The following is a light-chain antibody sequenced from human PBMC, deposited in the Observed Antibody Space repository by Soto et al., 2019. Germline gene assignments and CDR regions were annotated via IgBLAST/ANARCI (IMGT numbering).Light chain of an antibody. Sequence: EIVMTQSPVTLSVSPGERATLSCMASQSVNNNVAWYQQKPGHTPRLLIYSASIGATGTPARFSGSGSGSDFTLTICSLQSEDFAVYYCQQCNKWPLTFGPGTKVDTK. J-gene: IGKJ3*01. CDR3: QQCNKWPLT. CDR2: SAS. V-gene: IGKV3-15*01. CDR1: QSVNNN.